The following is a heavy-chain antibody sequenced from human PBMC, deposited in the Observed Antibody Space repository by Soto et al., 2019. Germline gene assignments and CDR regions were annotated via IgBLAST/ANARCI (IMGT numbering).Heavy chain of an antibody. CDR2: IIPILGIA. V-gene: IGHV1-69*02. CDR1: GGTFSSYT. D-gene: IGHD6-13*01. Sequence: QVQLVQSGAEVKKPGSSVKVSCKASGGTFSSYTISWVRQAPGQGLEWMGRIIPILGIANYAQKFQGRVTITADKSTSTAHMELSSLRSEDTAVYYCARGLEKPILWQQPYWGQGTLVTVSS. CDR3: ARGLEKPILWQQPY. J-gene: IGHJ4*02.